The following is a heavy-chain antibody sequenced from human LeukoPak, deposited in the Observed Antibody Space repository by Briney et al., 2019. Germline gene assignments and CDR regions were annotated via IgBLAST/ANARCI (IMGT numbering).Heavy chain of an antibody. CDR1: GFTVSSNY. CDR2: IYSGGST. V-gene: IGHV3-53*01. CDR3: ARERREPLYYYFYMDV. J-gene: IGHJ6*03. Sequence: QSGGSLRLSCAASGFTVSSNYMSWVRQAPGKGLEWVSVIYSGGSTYYADSVKGRFTISRDNSKNTLYLQMNSLRAEDTAVYYCARERREPLYYYFYMDVWGKGTTVTVSS. D-gene: IGHD1-26*01.